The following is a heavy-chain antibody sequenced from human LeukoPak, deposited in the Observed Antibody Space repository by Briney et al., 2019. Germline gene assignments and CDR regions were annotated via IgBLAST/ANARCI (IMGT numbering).Heavy chain of an antibody. Sequence: SETLSLTCAVYGGSFSGYYWSWIRQPPGKGLEWIGEINHSGSTNYNPSLKSRVTISVDTSKNQFSLKLSSVTAADTAVYYCARRKLWYSSGSHGRFDPWGQGTLVTVSS. CDR1: GGSFSGYY. CDR3: ARRKLWYSSGSHGRFDP. D-gene: IGHD6-19*01. J-gene: IGHJ5*02. V-gene: IGHV4-34*01. CDR2: INHSGST.